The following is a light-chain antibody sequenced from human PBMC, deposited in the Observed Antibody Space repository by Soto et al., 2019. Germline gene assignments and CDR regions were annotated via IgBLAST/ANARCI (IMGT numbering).Light chain of an antibody. CDR1: QSLLFSSNKKHY. CDR3: QQCYSSPLT. V-gene: IGKV4-1*01. J-gene: IGKJ4*01. Sequence: DIVMTQSPASLAVSLGERATINCKSSQSLLFSSNKKHYLAWYQQRPGQPPKLLIYWASSRESGVPDRFTGSGSGTDFNLSISSLQAEDVAVYYCQQCYSSPLTFGGGTKVDIK. CDR2: WAS.